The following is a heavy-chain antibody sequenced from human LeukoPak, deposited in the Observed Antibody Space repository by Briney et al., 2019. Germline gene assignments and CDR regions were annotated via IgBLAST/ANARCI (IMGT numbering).Heavy chain of an antibody. CDR2: ISYDGSNK. CDR1: GFTFSSYG. J-gene: IGHJ6*02. V-gene: IGHV3-30*18. D-gene: IGHD3-10*01. Sequence: GGSLRLSCAASGFTFSSYGMHWVRQAPGKGLGWVAFISYDGSNKYYAASVKGRFTISRDNSKTMLYLQMNSLRAEDTAVYYCAKDRGELGWFGAVGYYGMDVWGQGTTVTVSS. CDR3: AKDRGELGWFGAVGYYGMDV.